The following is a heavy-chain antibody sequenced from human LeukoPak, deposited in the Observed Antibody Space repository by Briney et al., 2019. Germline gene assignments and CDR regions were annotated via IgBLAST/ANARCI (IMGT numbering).Heavy chain of an antibody. J-gene: IGHJ6*02. V-gene: IGHV4-34*01. CDR2: INHSGST. Sequence: KPSETLSLTCAVYGGSFSGYYWSWIRQPPGKGLEWIGEINHSGSTNYNPSLKSRVTISVDTSKNQFSLKLSSVTAADTAVYYCARARSSWYPYYYGMDVWGQGTTVTVSS. D-gene: IGHD6-13*01. CDR3: ARARSSWYPYYYGMDV. CDR1: GGSFSGYY.